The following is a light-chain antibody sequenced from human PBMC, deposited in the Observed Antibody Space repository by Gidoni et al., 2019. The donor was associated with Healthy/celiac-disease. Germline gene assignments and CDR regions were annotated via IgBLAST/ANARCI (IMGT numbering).Light chain of an antibody. J-gene: IGKJ1*01. Sequence: DIQMTPSPSSLSASVGDRVTITCRASQSISSYLNWYQQKPGKAPNLLIYAASSLQSGVPSRFSGSGSGTDFTLTISSLQPEDFATYYCQQSYSTLGTFGQGTKVEIK. CDR1: QSISSY. CDR2: AAS. CDR3: QQSYSTLGT. V-gene: IGKV1-39*01.